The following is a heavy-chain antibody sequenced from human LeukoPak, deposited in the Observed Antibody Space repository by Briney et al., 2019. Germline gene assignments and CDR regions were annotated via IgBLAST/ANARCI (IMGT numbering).Heavy chain of an antibody. CDR1: GFTFSSYA. J-gene: IGHJ4*02. CDR3: AKSARYCSSTSCYIFFDY. D-gene: IGHD2-2*02. V-gene: IGHV3-23*01. CDR2: ISGSGGST. Sequence: GGSLRLSCAASGFTFSSYAMSWVRQAPGKGLEWVSAISGSGGSTYYADSVKGRFTISRDNSKNTLYLQMNSLRAEDTAVYYCAKSARYCSSTSCYIFFDYWGQGTLVTVSS.